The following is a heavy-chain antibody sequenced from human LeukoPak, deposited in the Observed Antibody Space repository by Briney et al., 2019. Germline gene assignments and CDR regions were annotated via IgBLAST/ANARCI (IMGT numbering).Heavy chain of an antibody. J-gene: IGHJ6*02. CDR3: AKAGGRYYYYYYGMDV. V-gene: IGHV3-23*01. CDR2: ISGSGGST. CDR1: GFTFSSYA. Sequence: GGSLRLSCAASGFTFSSYAMGRVRQAPGKGLEWVSVISGSGGSTYYADSVKGRFTISRDNSKNTLYLQMNSLRAEDTAVYYCAKAGGRYYYYYYGMDVWGQGTTVTVSS. D-gene: IGHD6-19*01.